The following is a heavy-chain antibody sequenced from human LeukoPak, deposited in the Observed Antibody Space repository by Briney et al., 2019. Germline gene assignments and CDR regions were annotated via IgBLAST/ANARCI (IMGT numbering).Heavy chain of an antibody. D-gene: IGHD5-18*01. V-gene: IGHV3-9*01. Sequence: PGGSLRLSCAASGFTFDDYAMPWVRQAPGKGLEWVSGISWNSGSIGYADSVKGRFTISRDNAKNSLYLQMNSLRAGDTALYYCASGYSYGSADYWGQGTLVTVSS. CDR3: ASGYSYGSADY. J-gene: IGHJ4*02. CDR1: GFTFDDYA. CDR2: ISWNSGSI.